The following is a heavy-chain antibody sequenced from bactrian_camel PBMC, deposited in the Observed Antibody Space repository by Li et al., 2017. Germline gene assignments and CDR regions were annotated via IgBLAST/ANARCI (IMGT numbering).Heavy chain of an antibody. CDR2: IFTGGIL. CDR3: ALDLGLPGSWCYRSDLGYTY. V-gene: IGHV3S53*01. J-gene: IGHJ4*01. Sequence: HVQLVESGGGSVQAGGSLRLSCTASGHTSVINYMAWFRQTPRNEREGVAGIFTGGILQYADSVKGRFTISQDVAKNTVYLQMDSLKPEDTGVYYCALDLGLPGSWCYRSDLGYTYWGQGTQVTVS. D-gene: IGHD3*01. CDR1: GHTSVINY.